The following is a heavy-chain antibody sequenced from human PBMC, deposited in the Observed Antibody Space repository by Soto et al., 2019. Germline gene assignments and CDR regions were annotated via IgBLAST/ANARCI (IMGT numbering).Heavy chain of an antibody. CDR1: GGTFSSYA. V-gene: IGHV1-69*13. Sequence: SVKVSWKASGGTFSSYAISWVRQAPGQGLEWMGGIIPIFGTANYAQKFQGRVTITADESTSTAYMELSSLRSEDTAVYYCARDIGRGNYYYYGMDVWRRVTTVTVSS. CDR3: ARDIGRGNYYYYGMDV. J-gene: IGHJ6*02. D-gene: IGHD1-26*01. CDR2: IIPIFGTA.